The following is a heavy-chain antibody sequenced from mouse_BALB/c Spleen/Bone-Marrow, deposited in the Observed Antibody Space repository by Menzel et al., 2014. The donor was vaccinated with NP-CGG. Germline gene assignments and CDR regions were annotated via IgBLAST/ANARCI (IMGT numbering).Heavy chain of an antibody. J-gene: IGHJ4*01. CDR3: TKNYRYDGALDY. CDR1: GYSFTGYY. CDR2: INPYNGAT. Sequence: VQLQQPGPELVKPGASVKISCKASGYSFTGYYIHWVKQSHVKSLEWIGRINPYNGATDYNQNSKDKATLTVDKSSSTAYMELHSLTSEDSAVYYCTKNYRYDGALDYWGQGTSVTVSS. D-gene: IGHD2-14*01. V-gene: IGHV1-34*01.